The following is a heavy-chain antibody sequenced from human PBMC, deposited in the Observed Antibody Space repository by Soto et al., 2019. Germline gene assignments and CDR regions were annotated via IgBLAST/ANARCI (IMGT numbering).Heavy chain of an antibody. CDR1: GYRFTSTY. CDR3: ARSTNDYGDRH. Sequence: ASVKVSCKASGYRFTSTYMHWVRQAPGQGLEWMGVMDPNGGNTVYAQKFQGRVTLTRNTSISTAYMELSSLRSEDTAVYYCARSTNDYGDRHWGQGTLVTVSS. V-gene: IGHV1-8*01. CDR2: MDPNGGNT. D-gene: IGHD4-17*01. J-gene: IGHJ4*02.